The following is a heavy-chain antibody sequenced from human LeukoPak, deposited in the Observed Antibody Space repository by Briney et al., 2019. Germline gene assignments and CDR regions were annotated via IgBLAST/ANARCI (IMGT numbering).Heavy chain of an antibody. CDR1: GFTFSTYA. J-gene: IGHJ4*02. CDR2: ISYDGSKR. CDR3: ARAGPSSSWHQFDY. Sequence: PGGSLRLSCAASGFTFSTYAMHWVRQAPGKGLEWVTFISYDGSKRDYADSVKGRFTISRDNSKNTLYLQMNSLRAEDTAVYYCARAGPSSSWHQFDYWGQGTLVTVSS. V-gene: IGHV3-30*14. D-gene: IGHD6-13*01.